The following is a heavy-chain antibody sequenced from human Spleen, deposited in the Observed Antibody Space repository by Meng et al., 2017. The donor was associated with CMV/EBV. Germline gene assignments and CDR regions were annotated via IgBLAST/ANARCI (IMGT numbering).Heavy chain of an antibody. CDR2: IIPILGIA. CDR1: GGTFSGYA. Sequence: SVKVSCKASGGTFSGYAISWVRQAPGQGLEWMGGIIPILGIANYAQKFQGRVTITADKSTSTAYMELSSLRSEDTAVYYCAMPYYYGSGSAFDIWGQGTMVTVSS. V-gene: IGHV1-69*10. J-gene: IGHJ3*02. CDR3: AMPYYYGSGSAFDI. D-gene: IGHD3-10*01.